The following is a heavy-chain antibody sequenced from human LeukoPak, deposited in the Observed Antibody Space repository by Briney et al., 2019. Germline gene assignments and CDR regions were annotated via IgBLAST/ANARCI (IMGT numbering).Heavy chain of an antibody. CDR2: ISGSGDRT. J-gene: IGHJ4*02. V-gene: IGHV3-23*01. CDR3: AKGLVVGSSWSAYDY. D-gene: IGHD6-13*01. Sequence: GGSLRLSCSASGFTFSNYAMNCVRQAPGKGLEWVSVISGSGDRTYYADSVKGRFTISRDNSKNTLYLQMNSLRAEDTAVYYCAKGLVVGSSWSAYDYWGQGTLVTVST. CDR1: GFTFSNYA.